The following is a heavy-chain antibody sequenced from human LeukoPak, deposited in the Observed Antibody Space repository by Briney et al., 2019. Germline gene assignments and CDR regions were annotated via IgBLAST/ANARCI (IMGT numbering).Heavy chain of an antibody. Sequence: ASVKVSCKVSGYTLTELSMHWARQAPGKGLEWMGGFDPEDGETIYAQKFQGRVTMTEDTSTDTAYMELSSLRSEDTAVYYCATLAAVTTFLIGSSWLDPWGQGTLVTVSS. J-gene: IGHJ5*02. D-gene: IGHD4-17*01. CDR1: GYTLTELS. V-gene: IGHV1-24*01. CDR3: ATLAAVTTFLIGSSWLDP. CDR2: FDPEDGET.